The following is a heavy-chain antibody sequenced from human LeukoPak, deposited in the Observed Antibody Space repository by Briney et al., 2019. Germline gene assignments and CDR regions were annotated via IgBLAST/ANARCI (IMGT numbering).Heavy chain of an antibody. Sequence: GASVKVSCKASGYTFTSYGISWVRQAPGQGLEWMGWISAYNGNTNYAQKLQGRVTMTTDTSTSTAYMELRSLRSDDTAVYYCARDSGNYYGSGSPPFDYWGQGTLVTVSS. V-gene: IGHV1-18*04. CDR1: GYTFTSYG. D-gene: IGHD3-10*01. J-gene: IGHJ4*02. CDR2: ISAYNGNT. CDR3: ARDSGNYYGSGSPPFDY.